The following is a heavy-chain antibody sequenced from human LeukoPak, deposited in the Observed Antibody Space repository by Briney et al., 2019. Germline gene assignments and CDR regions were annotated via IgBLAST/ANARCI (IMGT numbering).Heavy chain of an antibody. CDR2: ISYDGSNK. J-gene: IGHJ5*02. D-gene: IGHD5/OR15-5a*01. V-gene: IGHV3-30-3*01. CDR3: ARDRVSGWFDP. Sequence: GGSLRLSCAASGFTFSSYAMHWVRQAPGKGLEWVAVISYDGSNKYYADSVKGRFTISRDNSKNTLYLQMNSLRAEDTAVYYCARDRVSGWFDPWGQGTLVTASS. CDR1: GFTFSSYA.